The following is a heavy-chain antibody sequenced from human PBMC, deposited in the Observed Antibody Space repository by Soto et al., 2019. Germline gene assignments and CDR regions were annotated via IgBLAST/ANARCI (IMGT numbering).Heavy chain of an antibody. J-gene: IGHJ4*02. CDR3: ARMNYYDTSGYPFDY. Sequence: SETLSLTCTVSGGSISSDYWSWIRQPPGKGLEWIGYIYFRGTTNYNPSLKSRVTMSADTSKNQFSLKLNSVTAADTAVYYCARMNYYDTSGYPFDYSGQGMMVTVSS. CDR1: GGSISSDY. V-gene: IGHV4-59*01. D-gene: IGHD3-22*01. CDR2: IYFRGTT.